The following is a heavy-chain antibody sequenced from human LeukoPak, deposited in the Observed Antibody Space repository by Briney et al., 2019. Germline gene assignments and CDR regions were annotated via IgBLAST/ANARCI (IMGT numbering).Heavy chain of an antibody. CDR3: ARDLLMITFGGVIVP. D-gene: IGHD3-16*01. V-gene: IGHV3-21*01. CDR2: ISSSSSYI. Sequence: GGSLRLSCAASGFTFSSYSMNWVRQAPGKGLEWVSSISSSSSYIYYADSVKGRFTISRDNAKNSLYLQMNSLRAEDTAVYYCARDLLMITFGGVIVPWGQGTLVTVSS. CDR1: GFTFSSYS. J-gene: IGHJ5*02.